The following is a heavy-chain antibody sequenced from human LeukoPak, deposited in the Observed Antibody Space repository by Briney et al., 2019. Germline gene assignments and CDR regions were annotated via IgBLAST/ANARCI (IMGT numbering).Heavy chain of an antibody. Sequence: PGGSLRLSCAASGFTFSSYAMHWVRQAPGKGLEWVAVISYDGSNKYYADSVKGRFTISRDNSKNTLYLQMNSLRAEDTAVYYCARVFELSYFDYWGQGTLVTVSS. D-gene: IGHD3-16*02. V-gene: IGHV3-30-3*01. CDR3: ARVFELSYFDY. CDR2: ISYDGSNK. J-gene: IGHJ4*02. CDR1: GFTFSSYA.